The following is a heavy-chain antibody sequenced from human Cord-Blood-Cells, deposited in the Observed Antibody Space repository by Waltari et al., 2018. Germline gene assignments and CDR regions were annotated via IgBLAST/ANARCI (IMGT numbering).Heavy chain of an antibody. V-gene: IGHV1-69*06. CDR2: IIPIFGTA. D-gene: IGHD3-10*01. J-gene: IGHJ4*02. CDR3: ARAHYGSGSYYNLFDY. Sequence: QVQLVQSGAEVKKPGSSVKVSCKASGGPFSSYAISWVRPAPGQGLEWMGGIIPIFGTANYAQKFQGRVTITADKSTSTAYMELSSLRSEDTAVYYCARAHYGSGSYYNLFDYWGQGTLVTVSS. CDR1: GGPFSSYA.